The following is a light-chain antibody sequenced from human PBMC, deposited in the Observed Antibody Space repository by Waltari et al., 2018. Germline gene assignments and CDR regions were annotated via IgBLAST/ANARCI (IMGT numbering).Light chain of an antibody. CDR3: QQYYSRRT. V-gene: IGKV4-1*01. CDR1: QSLLYYSNDKNY. Sequence: DIVMTQSPESLAVSLGERATINCKSSQSLLYYSNDKNYLAWYQQKPGQPPKLLIYWAATRQSGVPDLFSGSGSGTDFTLTISSLQAEDVAVYYCQQYYSRRTFGQGTKVEIK. J-gene: IGKJ1*01. CDR2: WAA.